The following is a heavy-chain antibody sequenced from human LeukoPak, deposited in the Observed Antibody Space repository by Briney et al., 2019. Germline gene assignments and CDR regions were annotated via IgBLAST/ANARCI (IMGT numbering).Heavy chain of an antibody. V-gene: IGHV3-7*01. CDR1: GFTFSNYW. Sequence: PGGSLRLSCVASGFTFSNYWMSWVRQAPGKGLEWVANIKQDGSEKYYVDSVKGRFTISRDNAKNSLYLQMNSLRAEDTAVYYCARDGGYSSSWSLYYFDYWGQGTLVTVSS. D-gene: IGHD6-13*01. CDR3: ARDGGYSSSWSLYYFDY. CDR2: IKQDGSEK. J-gene: IGHJ4*02.